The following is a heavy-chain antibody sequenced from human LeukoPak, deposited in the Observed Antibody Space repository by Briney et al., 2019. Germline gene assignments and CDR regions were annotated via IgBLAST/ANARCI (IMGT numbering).Heavy chain of an antibody. V-gene: IGHV4-39*07. CDR3: ARGQLPVWEHDY. CDR2: IYYSGST. CDR1: GGSISSSSYY. Sequence: SETLSLTCTVSGGSISSSSYYWGWIRQPPGKGLEWIGSIYYSGSTYYNPSLKSRVTISVDTSKNQFSLKLSSVTAADTAVYYCARGQLPVWEHDYWGQGTLVTVSS. D-gene: IGHD1-26*01. J-gene: IGHJ4*02.